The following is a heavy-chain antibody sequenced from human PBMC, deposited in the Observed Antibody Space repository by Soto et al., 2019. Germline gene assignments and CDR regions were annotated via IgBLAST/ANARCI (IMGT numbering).Heavy chain of an antibody. J-gene: IGHJ5*02. CDR3: ARGQEGVRFLAWFDP. CDR2: IYYSGST. CDR1: GGSISSGDYY. D-gene: IGHD3-3*01. Sequence: QVQLQESGPGLVKPSQTLSLTCTVSGGSISSGDYYWSWIRQPPGKGLEWIGYIYYSGSTYYNPSLKSRVTRSVDTSKNQFSLKLSSVTAADTAVYYCARGQEGVRFLAWFDPWGQGTLVTVSS. V-gene: IGHV4-30-4*01.